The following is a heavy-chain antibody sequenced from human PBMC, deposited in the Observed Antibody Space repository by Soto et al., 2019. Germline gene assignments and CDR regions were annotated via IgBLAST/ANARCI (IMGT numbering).Heavy chain of an antibody. D-gene: IGHD6-13*01. V-gene: IGHV3-7*01. CDR2: INQDVSVK. CDR1: GFPFRSYW. CDR3: AKVSYQSWSIDY. J-gene: IGHJ4*02. Sequence: GGSLRLSCAASGFPFRSYWMSWVRQAPGKGLEWVANINQDVSVKYSVDSVKGRFTISRDNAKNSLYLQMNSLRAEDTAVYYCAKVSYQSWSIDYWGQGTLVTVSS.